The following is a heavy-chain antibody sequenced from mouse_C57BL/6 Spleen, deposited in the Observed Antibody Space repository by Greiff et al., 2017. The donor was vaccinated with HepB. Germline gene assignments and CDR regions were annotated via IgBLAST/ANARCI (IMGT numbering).Heavy chain of an antibody. CDR3: ARGSYYSNRAWFAY. D-gene: IGHD2-5*01. J-gene: IGHJ3*01. V-gene: IGHV1-50*01. CDR2: IDPSDSYT. CDR1: GYTFTSYW. Sequence: VQLQQPGAELVKPGASVKLSCKASGYTFTSYWMQWVKQRPGQGLEWIGEIDPSDSYTNYNQKFKGKATLTVDTSSSTAYMQLSSLTSEDSAVYYCARGSYYSNRAWFAYWGQGTLVTVSA.